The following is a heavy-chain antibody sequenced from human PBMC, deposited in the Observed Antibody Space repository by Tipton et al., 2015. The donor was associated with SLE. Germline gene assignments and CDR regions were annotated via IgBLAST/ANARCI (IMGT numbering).Heavy chain of an antibody. D-gene: IGHD3-16*01. CDR3: ARRGYSDYNAYYFVDF. Sequence: GLVKPSGTLSLTCSVSGDSISSNNWWTWVRQPPGKGLEWIGEMYHSGLVNYNPSLKSRLSISVGKAKNQFSLNLGSATAADTAIYFCARRGYSDYNAYYFVDFWGQGIKVTVSP. CDR2: MYHSGLV. CDR1: GDSISSNNW. V-gene: IGHV4-4*02. J-gene: IGHJ4*02.